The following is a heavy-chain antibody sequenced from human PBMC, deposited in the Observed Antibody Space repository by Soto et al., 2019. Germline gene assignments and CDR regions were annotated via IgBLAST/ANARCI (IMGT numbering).Heavy chain of an antibody. CDR2: IYYSGST. J-gene: IGHJ4*02. CDR1: GFTFSSCA. Sequence: LRLSCAASGFTFSSCAMGWIRQPPGKGLEWIGYIYYSGSTYYNPSLKSRVTISVDTSKNQFSLKLSSVTAADTAVYYCASFYDSSGYYFDYWGQGTLVTVSS. CDR3: ASFYDSSGYYFDY. D-gene: IGHD3-22*01. V-gene: IGHV4-30-4*08.